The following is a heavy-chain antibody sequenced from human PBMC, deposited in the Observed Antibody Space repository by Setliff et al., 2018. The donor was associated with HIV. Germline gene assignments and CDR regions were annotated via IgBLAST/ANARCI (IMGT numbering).Heavy chain of an antibody. CDR3: ARQGAGYYYDISEYYTGNGFDM. V-gene: IGHV4-4*07. CDR1: GASITSHN. D-gene: IGHD3-22*01. J-gene: IGHJ3*02. Sequence: PSETLSLTCSVSGASITSHNWSWIRQAAGKGLEWIGRIYTRGNTNYNPSLRSRVTISGQTSNNQFSLQLTTVTAADTAVYYCARQGAGYYYDISEYYTGNGFDMWGQGTMVTVSS. CDR2: IYTRGNT.